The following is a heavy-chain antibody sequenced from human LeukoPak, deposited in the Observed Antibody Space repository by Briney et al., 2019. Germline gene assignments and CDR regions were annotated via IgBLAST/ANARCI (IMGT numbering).Heavy chain of an antibody. CDR3: ARGGGGYSYGHDY. CDR1: GYTFTGYY. D-gene: IGHD5-18*01. CDR2: INPNSGGT. V-gene: IGHV1-2*02. Sequence: ASVKVSCKASGYTFTGYYMHWVRQAPGQGIEWMGWINPNSGGTNYAQKFQGRVTMTRDTSISTAYMELSRLRSDDTAVYYCARGGGGYSYGHDYWGQGTLVTVSS. J-gene: IGHJ4*02.